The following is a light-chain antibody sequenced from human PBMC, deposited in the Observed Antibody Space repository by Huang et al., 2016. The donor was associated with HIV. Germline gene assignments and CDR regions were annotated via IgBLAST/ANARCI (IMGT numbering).Light chain of an antibody. CDR3: QQFKYYPLT. J-gene: IGKJ4*01. V-gene: IGKV1D-13*01. Sequence: AIQLTQSPSFLSASVGDRVTISCRAGQDSTDALAWYQKKPGKPPKVLIYDASSLESGVPSMFSGSGSGADFTLTISSLQPEDFATYYCQQFKYYPLTFGGGTKVEVK. CDR1: QDSTDA. CDR2: DAS.